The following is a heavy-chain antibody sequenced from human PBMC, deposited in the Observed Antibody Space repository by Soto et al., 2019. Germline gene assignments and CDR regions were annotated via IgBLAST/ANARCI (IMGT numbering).Heavy chain of an antibody. D-gene: IGHD7-27*01. CDR1: GYSFISYW. V-gene: IGHV5-51*01. J-gene: IGHJ6*02. CDR2: IYPGDSET. Sequence: PGESLKISCKGSGYSFISYWIGWVRQMPGKGLEWMGIIYPGDSETRYSPSFHGQVSMSVDKSISTAYLQWSSLKASDTALYDCARSGYYYGMDVWGQETTVSVSS. CDR3: ARSGYYYGMDV.